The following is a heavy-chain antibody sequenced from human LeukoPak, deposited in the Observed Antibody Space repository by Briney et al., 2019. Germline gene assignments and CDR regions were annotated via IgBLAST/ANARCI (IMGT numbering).Heavy chain of an antibody. Sequence: GSLRLSCAASGFTFGRHSLNWVRQAPGKGLEWVSSISGAGRYIFYADSVKGRFTISGDNAKNSVYLQMNSVRAEDTAVDYCARDEADYYDSSGFFFDAFDIWGQGTGVTVSS. CDR3: ARDEADYYDSSGFFFDAFDI. D-gene: IGHD3-22*01. CDR1: GFTFGRHS. V-gene: IGHV3-21*01. CDR2: ISGAGRYI. J-gene: IGHJ3*02.